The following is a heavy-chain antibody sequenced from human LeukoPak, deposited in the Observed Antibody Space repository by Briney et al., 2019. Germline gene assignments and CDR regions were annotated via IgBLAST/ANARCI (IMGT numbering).Heavy chain of an antibody. J-gene: IGHJ4*02. V-gene: IGHV4-39*07. D-gene: IGHD3-22*01. CDR2: IYYSGST. CDR1: GGSISSSSYY. CDR3: ARYTGRPRYYDSSGYSIFDY. Sequence: SETLSLTCTVSGGSISSSSYYWGWIRQPPGKGLEWIGSIYYSGSTYYNPSLKSRVTISVDTSKNQFSLKLSSVTAADTAVYYCARYTGRPRYYDSSGYSIFDYWGQGTLVTVSS.